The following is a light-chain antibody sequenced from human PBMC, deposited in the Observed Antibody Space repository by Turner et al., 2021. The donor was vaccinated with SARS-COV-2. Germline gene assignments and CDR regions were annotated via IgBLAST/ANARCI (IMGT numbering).Light chain of an antibody. Sequence: DIVMTQSPDSLGVSLGERATINCKSSRSVLYNPNNKNYLAWFQQKPGQPPKLLIYWASTRESGVPDRFSGTGSGTDFSLTISSLQAEDMAVYYCQQYYSIPYTFGQGTKL. CDR2: WAS. J-gene: IGKJ2*01. CDR1: RSVLYNPNNKNY. V-gene: IGKV4-1*01. CDR3: QQYYSIPYT.